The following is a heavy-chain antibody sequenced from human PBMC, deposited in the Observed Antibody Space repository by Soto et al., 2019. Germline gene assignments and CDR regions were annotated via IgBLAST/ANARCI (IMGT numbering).Heavy chain of an antibody. Sequence: SETLSLTCTVSGGSISSNYWTWIRQPPGKGLAWIGYVYNSGSTNYNPSLKSRVTISEDTSKSQFSLKVNSMTAADTAVYYCARYRREAVAGYTLDNWGQGILVTVSS. CDR2: VYNSGST. V-gene: IGHV4-59*01. CDR3: ARYRREAVAGYTLDN. CDR1: GGSISSNY. J-gene: IGHJ4*02. D-gene: IGHD6-13*01.